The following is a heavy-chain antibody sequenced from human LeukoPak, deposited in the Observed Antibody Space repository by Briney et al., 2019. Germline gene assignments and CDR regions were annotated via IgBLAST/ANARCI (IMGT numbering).Heavy chain of an antibody. CDR3: ARESRDYGDYNCDY. CDR2: IIPILGIA. D-gene: IGHD4-17*01. Sequence: ASVKVSCKASGGTFSSYAISWVRQAPGQGLEWMGRIIPILGIANYAQKFQGRVTITADKSTSTAYMELSSLRSEGTAVYYCARESRDYGDYNCDYWGQGTLVTVSS. V-gene: IGHV1-69*04. J-gene: IGHJ4*02. CDR1: GGTFSSYA.